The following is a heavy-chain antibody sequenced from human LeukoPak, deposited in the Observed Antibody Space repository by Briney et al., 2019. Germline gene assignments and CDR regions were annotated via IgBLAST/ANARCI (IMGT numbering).Heavy chain of an antibody. J-gene: IGHJ4*02. CDR3: ARSGCTSTSCYLGDY. D-gene: IGHD2-2*01. CDR1: GGPISTNY. CDR2: IYYSGTTNY. Sequence: SETLSLTCTVSGGPISTNYWSWIRQPPGKGLEWIGYIYYSGTTNYNYNPSLKSRVTISVDTSKSQFSLNLSSVTAADTAVYFCARSGCTSTSCYLGDYWGQGTLVTVSS. V-gene: IGHV4-59*08.